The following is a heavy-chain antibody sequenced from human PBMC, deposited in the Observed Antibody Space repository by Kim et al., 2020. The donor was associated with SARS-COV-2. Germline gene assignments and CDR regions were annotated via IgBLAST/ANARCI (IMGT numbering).Heavy chain of an antibody. CDR3: ARDLLAAALTLGDYYYGMDV. CDR1: GFTFSSYG. D-gene: IGHD6-13*01. CDR2: ISYDGSNK. V-gene: IGHV3-33*05. Sequence: GGSLRLSCAASGFTFSSYGMHWVRQAPGKGLEWVAVISYDGSNKYYADSVKGRFTISRDNSKNTLYLQMNSLRAEDTAVYYCARDLLAAALTLGDYYYGMDVWGQGTTVTVSS. J-gene: IGHJ6*02.